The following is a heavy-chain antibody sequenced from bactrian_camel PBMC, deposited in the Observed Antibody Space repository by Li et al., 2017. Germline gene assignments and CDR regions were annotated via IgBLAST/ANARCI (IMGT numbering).Heavy chain of an antibody. D-gene: IGHD1*01. CDR2: VSTLGGST. CDR3: AAGDRNQRCLKQIPEFNY. CDR1: GYSRC. Sequence: QLVESGGGSVQAGGSLRLSCSTSGYSRCMAWLRQVPGKEREGVATVSTLGGSTYYHDSAKGRFTISRDTAKNTLYLQMNSLKPEDTGVYYCAAGDRNQRCLKQIPEFNYWGQGTQVTVS. V-gene: IGHV3-3*01. J-gene: IGHJ4*01.